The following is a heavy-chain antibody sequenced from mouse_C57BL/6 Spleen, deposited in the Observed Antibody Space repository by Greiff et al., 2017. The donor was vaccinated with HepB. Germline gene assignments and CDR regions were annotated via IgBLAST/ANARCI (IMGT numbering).Heavy chain of an antibody. CDR1: GFTFSDYG. J-gene: IGHJ2*01. CDR2: ISSGSSTI. D-gene: IGHD3-1*01. CDR3: ASGPFDY. V-gene: IGHV5-17*01. Sequence: DVKLVESGGGLVKPGGSLKLSCAASGFTFSDYGMHWVRQAPEKGLEWVAYISSGSSTIYYADTVKGRCTISRDNAKNTLFLQMTSLRSEDTAMYYCASGPFDYWGQGTTLTVSS.